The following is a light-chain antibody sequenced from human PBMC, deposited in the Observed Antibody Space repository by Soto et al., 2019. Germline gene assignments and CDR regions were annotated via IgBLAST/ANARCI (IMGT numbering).Light chain of an antibody. V-gene: IGKV1-5*03. CDR2: KAS. J-gene: IGKJ4*01. CDR3: QQYNHYST. Sequence: DIQMTQSPSTLSASVGDRVTITCRASPNINAWLAWYQQKSGKAPKLLIFKASTLESGVPSRFSGSPSGTEFTITLSSLQPDAFATYYCQQYNHYSTFGGGTKVEIK. CDR1: PNINAW.